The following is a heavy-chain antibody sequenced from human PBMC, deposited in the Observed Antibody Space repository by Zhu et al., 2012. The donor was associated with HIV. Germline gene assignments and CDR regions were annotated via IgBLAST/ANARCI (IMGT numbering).Heavy chain of an antibody. J-gene: IGHJ5*02. Sequence: EVQLVESGGGLLRPGKSLRLSCAASGFKFDDYAMAWVRQVPGKGLEWVCNIDWNGGSTTYADSVKGRFTISRDNANNSLYLQMDGLRVEDTALYYCARADYIWGXPPLSQVFDPWGLGTLVSVST. CDR3: ARADYIWGXPPLSQVFDP. V-gene: IGHV3-20*04. CDR2: IDWNGGST. D-gene: IGHD3-16*01. CDR1: GFKFDDYA.